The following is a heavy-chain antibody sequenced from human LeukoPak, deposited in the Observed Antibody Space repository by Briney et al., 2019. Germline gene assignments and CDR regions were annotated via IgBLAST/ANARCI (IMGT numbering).Heavy chain of an antibody. CDR3: AKDGHDSSGYYSDY. Sequence: GGSLRLSCAASGFTFTTYAMSWVRQAPGKGLEWVSSISGSGGSADYADSVKGRFTISRYNSKNTLYLQMNSLRAEDTAAYYCAKDGHDSSGYYSDYWGQGTLVTVSS. J-gene: IGHJ4*02. CDR1: GFTFTTYA. D-gene: IGHD3-22*01. V-gene: IGHV3-23*01. CDR2: ISGSGGSA.